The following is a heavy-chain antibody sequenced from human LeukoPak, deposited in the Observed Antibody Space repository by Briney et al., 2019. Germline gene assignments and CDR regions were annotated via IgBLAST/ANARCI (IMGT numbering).Heavy chain of an antibody. D-gene: IGHD6-19*01. CDR3: ATQKYSSGWSFDY. CDR2: INPNSGGT. Sequence: ASVKVSCNASGYTFTGYYMHWVRQAPGQGLEWMGWINPNSGGTNYAQKFQGRVTMTRDTSISTAYMELSRLRSDDTAVYYCATQKYSSGWSFDYWGQGTLVTVSS. J-gene: IGHJ4*02. V-gene: IGHV1-2*02. CDR1: GYTFTGYY.